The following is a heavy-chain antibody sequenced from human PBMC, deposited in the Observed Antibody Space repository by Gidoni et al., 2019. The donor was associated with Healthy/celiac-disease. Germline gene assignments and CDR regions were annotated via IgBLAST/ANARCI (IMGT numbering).Heavy chain of an antibody. V-gene: IGHV3-23*01. CDR3: AKDQGGENSENYYGSSGYGPFDY. J-gene: IGHJ4*02. Sequence: EVQLLESGGGLVQPGGSLRLSCAASGFTFSSDAMSWVRQAPGKGLECVSAISGSGGSTYYADAVKGRFTISRDNSKNTLYLQMNSLRAEDTAVYYCAKDQGGENSENYYGSSGYGPFDYWGQGTLVTVSS. D-gene: IGHD3-22*01. CDR2: ISGSGGST. CDR1: GFTFSSDA.